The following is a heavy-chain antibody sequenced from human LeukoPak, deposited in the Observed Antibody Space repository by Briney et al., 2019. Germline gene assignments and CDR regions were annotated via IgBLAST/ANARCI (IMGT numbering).Heavy chain of an antibody. V-gene: IGHV4-39*01. CDR1: GGSISSSSYY. CDR2: FYYSGST. D-gene: IGHD5-18*01. CDR3: ARFGRGYSYGPFDY. J-gene: IGHJ4*02. Sequence: PSETLSLTCTVVSGGSISSSSYYWGWIRQPPGKGLEWIGSFYYSGSTYYNPSLKSRVTISADTSKNQFSLKLSSVTAADTAVYYCARFGRGYSYGPFDYWGQGTLVTVSS.